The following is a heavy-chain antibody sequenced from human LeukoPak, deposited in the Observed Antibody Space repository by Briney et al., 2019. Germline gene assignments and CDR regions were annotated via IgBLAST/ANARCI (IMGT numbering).Heavy chain of an antibody. J-gene: IGHJ6*04. CDR2: ISGNGGST. CDR3: ARELTGMDV. CDR1: GFTFSSYA. V-gene: IGHV3-23*01. D-gene: IGHD4/OR15-4a*01. Sequence: GGSLRLSCAASGFTFSSYAMSWVRQAPGKGLEWVSGISGNGGSTYYADSVKGRFTISRDNAKNSLYLQMNSLRAEDTAVYYCARELTGMDVWGKGTTVTVSS.